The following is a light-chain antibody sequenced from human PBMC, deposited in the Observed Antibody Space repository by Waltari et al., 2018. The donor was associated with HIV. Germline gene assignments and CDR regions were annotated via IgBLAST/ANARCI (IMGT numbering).Light chain of an antibody. Sequence: YELTQPPSLSVSPGQTASITCSGDNLGDKYTCWYQQKPGQSPILVIDQDNKRPSGFLERFSGYKSGNTSTLTISGAQVVDEADYYCQSWDSNTYWVFGGGTKLTVL. J-gene: IGLJ3*02. CDR1: NLGDKY. V-gene: IGLV3-1*01. CDR2: QDN. CDR3: QSWDSNTYWV.